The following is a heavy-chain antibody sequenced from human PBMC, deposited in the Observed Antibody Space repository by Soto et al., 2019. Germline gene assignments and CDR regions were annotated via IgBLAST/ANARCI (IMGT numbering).Heavy chain of an antibody. Sequence: QGQLVESGGDAVQPGRSLRLSCVGSGFTFKNHAMHWVRLAPGQGLEWVAYISYDGSNKAYGDSVQGRFTISGDNSKNTVILQMNSLRVEDTGVFHCAKEGLSYDDFWSGSIGSFDIWGRGTTVTVSS. CDR3: AKEGLSYDDFWSGSIGSFDI. V-gene: IGHV3-30*18. CDR1: GFTFKNHA. CDR2: ISYDGSNK. J-gene: IGHJ3*02. D-gene: IGHD3-3*01.